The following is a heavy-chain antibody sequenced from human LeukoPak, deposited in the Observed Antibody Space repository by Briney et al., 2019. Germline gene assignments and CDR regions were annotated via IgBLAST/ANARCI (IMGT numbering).Heavy chain of an antibody. CDR3: AKERIQLWPTYFDY. CDR1: GFTFSNYA. D-gene: IGHD1-1*01. V-gene: IGHV3-23*01. CDR2: ISDSGGST. Sequence: PGGSLRLSCAASGFTFSNYAMSWVRQAPGKVLEWGSAISDSGGSTYYTDSVKGRFTISRDNSKNTLYLQMNNLRAEDTALYYCAKERIQLWPTYFDYWGQGTLVTVSS. J-gene: IGHJ4*02.